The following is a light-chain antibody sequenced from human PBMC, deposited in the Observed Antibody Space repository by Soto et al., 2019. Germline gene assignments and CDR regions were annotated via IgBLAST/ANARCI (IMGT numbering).Light chain of an antibody. CDR2: WAS. V-gene: IGKV4-1*01. CDR1: QSVLYSSNNKNH. Sequence: DIVMTQSPDSLAVSLGERATINCKSSQSVLYSSNNKNHLAWYQQKPGQPPKLLIYWASTRESGVPDRFSGSGSGTDVTLTIGSLQAEDVAVYYCQQYYGSPLTFGGGTKVEIK. J-gene: IGKJ4*01. CDR3: QQYYGSPLT.